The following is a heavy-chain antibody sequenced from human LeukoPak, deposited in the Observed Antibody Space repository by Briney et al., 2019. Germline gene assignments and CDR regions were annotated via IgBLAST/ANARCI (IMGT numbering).Heavy chain of an antibody. CDR1: GYSFVGYG. J-gene: IGHJ4*02. V-gene: IGHV1-18*01. D-gene: IGHD1-14*01. CDR3: TTRDYY. Sequence: GASVKVSCKASGYSFVGYGITWVRQAPGQGLEWMGWFNPENGNTNYAQKVQGRVTMTADTSTSTSYMELRSLRSDDTAVYYCTTRDYYWGQGTLVTVSS. CDR2: FNPENGNT.